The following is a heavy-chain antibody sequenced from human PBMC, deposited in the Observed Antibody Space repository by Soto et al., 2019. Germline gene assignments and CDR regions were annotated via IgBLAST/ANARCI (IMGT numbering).Heavy chain of an antibody. J-gene: IGHJ4*02. CDR2: LSPDGRST. Sequence: EVQLVESGGGLVQPGGSLRLSCAASGFTFSDSWMHWLRQAPGKGLVWVSRLSPDGRSTSYADSVKGRFTISRDNAKNTLYLQMNSLRAEDTAVYYCARPLTNYGDCVGPLDYWGQGALVTVSS. D-gene: IGHD4-17*01. CDR3: ARPLTNYGDCVGPLDY. V-gene: IGHV3-74*01. CDR1: GFTFSDSW.